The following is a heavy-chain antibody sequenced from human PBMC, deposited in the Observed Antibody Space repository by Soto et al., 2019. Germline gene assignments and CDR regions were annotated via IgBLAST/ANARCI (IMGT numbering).Heavy chain of an antibody. CDR3: ARDYNWDDVRGGMDV. Sequence: SETLCHSCSVSGCLISTLDWRVIRQPPGKGLEWIGYVYYSGGTDYNPSLKSRVTISLDTSKNQFSLKLSSVTAADTAVYYCARDYNWDDVRGGMDVWGQGTTVT. D-gene: IGHD1-1*01. CDR2: VYYSGGT. V-gene: IGHV4-59*11. J-gene: IGHJ6*02. CDR1: GCLISTLD.